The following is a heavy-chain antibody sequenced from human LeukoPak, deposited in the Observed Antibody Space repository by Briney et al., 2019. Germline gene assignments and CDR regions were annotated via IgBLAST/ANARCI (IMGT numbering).Heavy chain of an antibody. Sequence: ASVKVSCRASGYTFTNYAIHWVRQAPGQRLEWMGWINAGNGNTKYSQKFQGRVTMTRDTSISTAYMELSRLRSDDTAVYYCARVGRFLEWIFDYWGQGTLVTVSS. D-gene: IGHD3-3*01. CDR1: GYTFTNYA. CDR3: ARVGRFLEWIFDY. J-gene: IGHJ4*02. CDR2: INAGNGNT. V-gene: IGHV1-3*01.